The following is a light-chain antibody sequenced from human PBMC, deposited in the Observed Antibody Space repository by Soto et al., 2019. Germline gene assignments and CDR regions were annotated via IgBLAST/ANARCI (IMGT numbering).Light chain of an antibody. CDR3: QQYDNLPLT. Sequence: DIGKIQSPSSLSAYVGDRVTITCQASQDIKNYLNWYQQKSGKAPKLLIYDASDLETGVPSRFSGSGSGTDFTFTINSLQPEDIATYYCQQYDNLPLTFGGGTKVDIK. V-gene: IGKV1-33*01. CDR2: DAS. CDR1: QDIKNY. J-gene: IGKJ4*01.